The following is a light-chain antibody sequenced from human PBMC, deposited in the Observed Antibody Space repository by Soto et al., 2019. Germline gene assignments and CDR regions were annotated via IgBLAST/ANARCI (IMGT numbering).Light chain of an antibody. J-gene: IGLJ1*01. CDR1: SSDVGGYNY. CDR2: DVS. CDR3: CSYAGTYTNYV. V-gene: IGLV2-11*01. Sequence: QSVLTQPRSVSGSPGQSVTISCTGTSSDVGGYNYVSWYQQHPDKAPKLMIYDVSKRPSGVPDRFSGSKSGNTASLTISGLQAEDEADYYCCSYAGTYTNYVFGTGTKVTV.